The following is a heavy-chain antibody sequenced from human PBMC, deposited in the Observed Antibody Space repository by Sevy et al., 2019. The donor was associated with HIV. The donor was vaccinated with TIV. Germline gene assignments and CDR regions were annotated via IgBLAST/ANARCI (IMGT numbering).Heavy chain of an antibody. Sequence: GGSLRLSCAASGFTFSSYAMSWVRQAPGKGLEWVSAISGSGGSTYYADSVKGRFTISGDNSKNTLYLQMNSLRAEDTAVYYCAKDHCSSTSCYLRHDAFDIWGQGTMVTVSS. CDR3: AKDHCSSTSCYLRHDAFDI. CDR1: GFTFSSYA. V-gene: IGHV3-23*01. J-gene: IGHJ3*02. CDR2: ISGSGGST. D-gene: IGHD2-2*01.